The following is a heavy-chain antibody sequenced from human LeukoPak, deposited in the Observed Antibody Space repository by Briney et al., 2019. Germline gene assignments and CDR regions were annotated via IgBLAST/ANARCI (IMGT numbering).Heavy chain of an antibody. CDR2: ISGSGGST. Sequence: PGGSLRLSCAASGFTFSSYAMSWVRQAPGKGLEWVSAISGSGGSTYYADSVKGRFTISRDNSKNTLYLQMNSLRAEDTAVYYCAGRGPPYSGSYWGGAFDIWGQGTMVTVSS. D-gene: IGHD1-26*01. V-gene: IGHV3-23*01. CDR3: AGRGPPYSGSYWGGAFDI. J-gene: IGHJ3*02. CDR1: GFTFSSYA.